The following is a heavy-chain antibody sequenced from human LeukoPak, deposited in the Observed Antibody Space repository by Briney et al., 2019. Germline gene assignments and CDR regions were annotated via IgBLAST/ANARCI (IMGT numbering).Heavy chain of an antibody. Sequence: SETLSLTCTVSGGSINNYYWSWIRQPAGKGLEWIGRIYTSGSTNYNPSLKSRVTISVDTSKNQFSLKLSSVIAADTAVYYCARTTEGYCSSASCFGFSYSYYMDVWGKGTTVTISS. CDR2: IYTSGST. CDR3: ARTTEGYCSSASCFGFSYSYYMDV. D-gene: IGHD2-2*01. V-gene: IGHV4-4*07. CDR1: GGSINNYY. J-gene: IGHJ6*03.